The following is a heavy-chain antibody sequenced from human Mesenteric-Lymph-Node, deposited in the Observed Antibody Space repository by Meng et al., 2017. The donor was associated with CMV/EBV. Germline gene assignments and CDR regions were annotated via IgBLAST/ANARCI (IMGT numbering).Heavy chain of an antibody. D-gene: IGHD2/OR15-2a*01. CDR3: ARDNVNPEGFDP. CDR1: GYTFTDFY. J-gene: IGHJ5*02. CDR2: INPNSGVS. Sequence: QVQLVQSRAEVGKPGASVMVSCKASGYTFTDFYIHWVRQAPGQGLEWMGRINPNSGVSNSAQNFQGRDTMTRDTSISTAYMELGRLTSDDTAVYYCARDNVNPEGFDPWGQGTLVTVSS. V-gene: IGHV1-2*06.